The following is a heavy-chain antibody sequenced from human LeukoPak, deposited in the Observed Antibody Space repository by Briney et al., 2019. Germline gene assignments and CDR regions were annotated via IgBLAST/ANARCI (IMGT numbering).Heavy chain of an antibody. CDR3: ARVENILLWFGESWGGLDY. Sequence: SETLSLTCTVSGGSISSYYWSWIRQPPGKGLEWIGYIYYSGSTNYNPSLKSRVTISVDTSKNQFSLKLSSVTAADTAVYYCARVENILLWFGESWGGLDYWGQGTLVTVSS. CDR1: GGSISSYY. J-gene: IGHJ4*02. V-gene: IGHV4-59*01. D-gene: IGHD3-10*01. CDR2: IYYSGST.